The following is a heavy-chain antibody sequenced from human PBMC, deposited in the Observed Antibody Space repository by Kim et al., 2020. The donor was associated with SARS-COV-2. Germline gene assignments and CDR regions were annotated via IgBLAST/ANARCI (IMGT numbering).Heavy chain of an antibody. Sequence: SETLSLTCTVSGGSVSSGSYYWSWIRQPPGKGLEWIGYIYYSGSTNYNPSLKSRVTISVDTSKNQFSLKLSSVTAADTAVYYCASRPLMITFGGVIVMGDYWGQGTLVTVSS. V-gene: IGHV4-61*01. J-gene: IGHJ4*02. CDR3: ASRPLMITFGGVIVMGDY. CDR1: GGSVSSGSYY. D-gene: IGHD3-16*02. CDR2: IYYSGST.